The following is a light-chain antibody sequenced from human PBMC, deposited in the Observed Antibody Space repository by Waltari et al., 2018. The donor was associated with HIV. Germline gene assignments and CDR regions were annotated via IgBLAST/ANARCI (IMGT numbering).Light chain of an antibody. CDR3: QQCSSWPLT. CDR1: QSVSSL. CDR2: DAS. Sequence: ENVLTQSPATLSLSPGERATLSCRASQSVSSLLAWYQQKPGQAPRLLIYDASNRATGTPPRFSGSGSGTDFTLSISSLEPEDFAVYYCQQCSSWPLTFGGGTKVEIK. V-gene: IGKV3-11*01. J-gene: IGKJ4*01.